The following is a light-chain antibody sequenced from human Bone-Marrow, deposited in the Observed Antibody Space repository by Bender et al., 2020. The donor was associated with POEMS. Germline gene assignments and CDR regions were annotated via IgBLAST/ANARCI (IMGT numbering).Light chain of an antibody. CDR3: SSFTGINNPVV. Sequence: QSALTQPASVSGSPGQSVTISCADSSGHIGNFNLVSWYQQHPGKVPKLLIYEGSERPSGISDRFSGSHSGSTASLTVSGLQAEDEADYYCSSFTGINNPVVFGGGTKLTVL. CDR1: SGHIGNFNL. CDR2: EGS. V-gene: IGLV2-14*02. J-gene: IGLJ2*01.